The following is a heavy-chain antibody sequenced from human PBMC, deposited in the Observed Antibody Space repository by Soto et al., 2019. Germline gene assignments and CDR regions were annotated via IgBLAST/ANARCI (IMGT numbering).Heavy chain of an antibody. CDR1: GFTFSSYG. Sequence: QVQLMESGGSVLQPGRSLRLSSAASGFTFSSYGMHWVRQAPGKGLEWVTIISNDGSIQYYGDSVKGRFTVSRDNSKNTLFLEMNSLTAEDTATYYCAKDRRDSSGTCSRCFGMEVWGQGTTVPVSS. CDR2: ISNDGSIQ. J-gene: IGHJ6*02. V-gene: IGHV3-30*18. D-gene: IGHD3-22*01. CDR3: AKDRRDSSGTCSRCFGMEV.